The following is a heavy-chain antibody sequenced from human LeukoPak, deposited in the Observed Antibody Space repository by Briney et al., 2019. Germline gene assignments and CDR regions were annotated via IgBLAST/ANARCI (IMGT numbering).Heavy chain of an antibody. CDR2: ISAYNGNT. J-gene: IGHJ4*02. CDR3: ARAGPGSYYDILTGYYSYYFDY. Sequence: GAPVKVSCKASGYTFTSYGISWVRQAPGQGLEWMGWISAYNGNTNYAQKLQGRVTMTTDTSTSTAYMELRSLRSDDTAVYYCARAGPGSYYDILTGYYSYYFDYWGQGTLVTVSS. V-gene: IGHV1-18*01. D-gene: IGHD3-9*01. CDR1: GYTFTSYG.